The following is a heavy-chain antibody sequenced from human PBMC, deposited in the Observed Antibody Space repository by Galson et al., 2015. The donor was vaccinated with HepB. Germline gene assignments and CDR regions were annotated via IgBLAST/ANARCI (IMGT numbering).Heavy chain of an antibody. V-gene: IGHV3-9*01. CDR1: GFTFSSYA. Sequence: SLRLSCAASGFTFSSYAMHWVRQAPGKGLEWVSGISWNSGSIGYADSVKGRFTISRDNAKNSLYLQMNSLRAEDTALYYCAKDIFGLGAAFDIWGQGTMVTVSS. CDR3: AKDIFGLGAAFDI. D-gene: IGHD3-10*01. J-gene: IGHJ3*02. CDR2: ISWNSGSI.